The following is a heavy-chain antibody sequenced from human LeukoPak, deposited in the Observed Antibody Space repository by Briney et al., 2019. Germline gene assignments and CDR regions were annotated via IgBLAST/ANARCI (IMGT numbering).Heavy chain of an antibody. CDR1: GVPISTYY. Sequence: SETLSLTCSVSGVPISTYYWSWLRQSPGKGLEWIAYVYHNGDIMYNPSLKSRVTISLDTSKNQFSLSMTSVTAADTAVYFCATTWYYDSRGYLFDDWGHGTLVTVSS. CDR2: VYHNGDI. CDR3: ATTWYYDSRGYLFDD. J-gene: IGHJ4*01. V-gene: IGHV4-59*01. D-gene: IGHD3-22*01.